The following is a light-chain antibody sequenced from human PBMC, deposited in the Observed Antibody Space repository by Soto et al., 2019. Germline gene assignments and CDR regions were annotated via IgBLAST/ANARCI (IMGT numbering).Light chain of an antibody. J-gene: IGKJ4*01. V-gene: IGKV3-15*01. CDR3: QQYNKWPLT. CDR2: GAS. Sequence: EIVMAQSPATLSVSPGEGATLSCRASQTVYSNLAWSQQKPGQAPRLLIDGASTRATGIPARFSGSGSGTEFTLTISSLQSEDFAVYYCQQYNKWPLTFGGGTKVEIK. CDR1: QTVYSN.